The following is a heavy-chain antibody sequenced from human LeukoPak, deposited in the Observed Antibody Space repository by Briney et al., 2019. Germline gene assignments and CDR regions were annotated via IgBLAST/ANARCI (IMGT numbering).Heavy chain of an antibody. CDR2: IYYSGST. Sequence: SDTLPLTCTVSGGSITSYYWSWIRQPPGKGLEWIGYIYYSGSTNYNPSLKSRVTISVDTSKNQFSLKLSSVTAADTAVYYCARATSFDYWGQGILVTVSS. V-gene: IGHV4-59*08. CDR3: ARATSFDY. J-gene: IGHJ4*02. CDR1: GGSITSYY. D-gene: IGHD1-26*01.